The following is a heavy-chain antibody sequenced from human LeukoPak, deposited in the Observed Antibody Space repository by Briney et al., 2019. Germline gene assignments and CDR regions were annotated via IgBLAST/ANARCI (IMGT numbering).Heavy chain of an antibody. CDR2: INSDGSTT. D-gene: IGHD1-26*01. CDR1: GFTFNRYW. J-gene: IGHJ4*02. CDR3: ARDSERPFDS. V-gene: IGHV3-74*01. Sequence: GGSLRLSCAASGFTFNRYWMYWVRQAPGKGLVWVSHINSDGSTTTYADSVKGRFTISRDNAKNTLYLQMNSLRAEDTAVYYYARDSERPFDSWGQGTLVTVSS.